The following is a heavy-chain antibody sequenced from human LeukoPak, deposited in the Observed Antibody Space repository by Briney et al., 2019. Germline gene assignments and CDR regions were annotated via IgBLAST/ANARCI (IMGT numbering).Heavy chain of an antibody. CDR1: GGSFSGYY. Sequence: KTSETLSLTCAVYGGSFSGYYWSWIRQPPGKGLEWIGEINHSGSTNYNPSLKSRVTISVDTSKNQFSLKLSSVTAADTAVYYCATQTSGSQYYYDSTGYIWFDPWGQGTLVTVSS. CDR3: ATQTSGSQYYYDSTGYIWFDP. CDR2: INHSGST. J-gene: IGHJ5*02. V-gene: IGHV4-34*01. D-gene: IGHD3-22*01.